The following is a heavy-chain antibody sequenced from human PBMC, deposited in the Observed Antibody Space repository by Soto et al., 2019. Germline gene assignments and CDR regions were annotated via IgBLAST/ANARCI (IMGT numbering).Heavy chain of an antibody. CDR1: GDPIISIYH. D-gene: IGHD7-27*01. V-gene: IGHV4-38-2*01. CDR2: IYHTGTT. CDR3: ARSGAFATHYDY. Sequence: PSETLSLTCAVSGDPIISIYHWAWIRQPPGRGLEWIASIYHTGTTYYTPSLKSRVTISVDKSKNQFSLKLSSVTAADTAVYYCARSGAFATHYDYWGQGTLVTVSS. J-gene: IGHJ4*02.